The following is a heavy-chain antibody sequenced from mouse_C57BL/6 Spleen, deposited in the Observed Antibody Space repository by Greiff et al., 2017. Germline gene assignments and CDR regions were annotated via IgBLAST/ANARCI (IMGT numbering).Heavy chain of an antibody. V-gene: IGHV3-6*01. D-gene: IGHD2-5*01. CDR1: GYSITSGYY. Sequence: EVKVEESGPGLVKPSQSLSLTCSVTGYSITSGYYWNWIRQFPGNKLEWMGYISYDGSNNYNPSLKNRISITRDTSKNQFFLKLNSVTTEDTATYYCARDSNHFDYWGQGTTLTVSS. CDR3: ARDSNHFDY. J-gene: IGHJ2*01. CDR2: ISYDGSN.